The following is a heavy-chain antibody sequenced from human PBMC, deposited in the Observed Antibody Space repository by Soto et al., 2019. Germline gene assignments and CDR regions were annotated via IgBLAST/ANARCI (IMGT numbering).Heavy chain of an antibody. D-gene: IGHD3-22*01. J-gene: IGHJ4*02. CDR3: ARGGHDYYDSSGYYYIDY. CDR2: ISYDGSNK. V-gene: IGHV3-30-3*01. Sequence: WGSLRLSCAASGFTFSSYAMHWVRQAPGKGLEWVAVISYDGSNKYYADSVKGRFTISRDNSKNTLYLQMNSLRAEDTAVYYCARGGHDYYDSSGYYYIDYWGQGTLVTVSS. CDR1: GFTFSSYA.